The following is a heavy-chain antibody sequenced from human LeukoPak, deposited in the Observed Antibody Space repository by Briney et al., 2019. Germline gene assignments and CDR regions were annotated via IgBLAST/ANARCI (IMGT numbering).Heavy chain of an antibody. D-gene: IGHD5-18*01. V-gene: IGHV1-18*01. Sequence: GASVKVSCKASGYTFTSYGISWVRQAPGQGLEWMGWISAYNGNTNYAQKLQGRVTMTTDTSTSTAYMELRSLRSDDTAVYYCARDGPSYGYVQVGYYYGMDVWGQGTTVTVSS. CDR3: ARDGPSYGYVQVGYYYGMDV. CDR1: GYTFTSYG. CDR2: ISAYNGNT. J-gene: IGHJ6*02.